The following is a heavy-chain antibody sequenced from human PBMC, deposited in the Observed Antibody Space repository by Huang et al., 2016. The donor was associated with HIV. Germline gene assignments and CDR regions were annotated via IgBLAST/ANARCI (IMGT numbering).Heavy chain of an antibody. J-gene: IGHJ4*02. CDR2: SIPIFGTA. D-gene: IGHD3-22*01. V-gene: IGHV1-69*13. Sequence: QVQLVQSGAEVKKPGSSVKVSCKASGGPFRSYAISGVRQAPGQGLEGMGGSIPIFGTANYAQKVQGRVTSTADESTSTADMELSSLRSEDTAVYYCARARGYYDSSVSYYFDYWGQGTLVTVSS. CDR1: GGPFRSYA. CDR3: ARARGYYDSSVSYYFDY.